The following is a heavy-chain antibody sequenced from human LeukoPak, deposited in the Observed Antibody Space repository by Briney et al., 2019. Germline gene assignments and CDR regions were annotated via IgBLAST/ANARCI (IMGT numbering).Heavy chain of an antibody. CDR3: ARGGSTDEAAATYFDY. CDR2: IYYSGST. Sequence: SQTLSLTCTVPGGSISSGGYYWSWIRQHPGKGLEWIGYIYYSGSTYYNPSLTSRVTISVDTSKNQFSLKLSSVTAADTAVYYCARGGSTDEAAATYFDYWGQGTLVTVSS. V-gene: IGHV4-31*03. CDR1: GGSISSGGYY. J-gene: IGHJ4*02. D-gene: IGHD6-13*01.